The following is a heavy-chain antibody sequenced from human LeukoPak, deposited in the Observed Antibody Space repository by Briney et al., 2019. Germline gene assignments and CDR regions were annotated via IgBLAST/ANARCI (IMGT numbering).Heavy chain of an antibody. J-gene: IGHJ4*02. V-gene: IGHV3-21*01. Sequence: GGSLRLSCAASGFTFSSYSMNRVRQAPGKGLEWVSSISSSSSYIYYADSVKGRFTISRDNAKNSLYLQMNSLRAEDTAVYYCARPRDYGDYGGGYWGQGTLVTVSS. CDR1: GFTFSSYS. D-gene: IGHD4-17*01. CDR2: ISSSSSYI. CDR3: ARPRDYGDYGGGY.